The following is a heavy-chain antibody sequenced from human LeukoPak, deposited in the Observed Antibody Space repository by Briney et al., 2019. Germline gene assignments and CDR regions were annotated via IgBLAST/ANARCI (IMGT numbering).Heavy chain of an antibody. V-gene: IGHV4-39*01. CDR1: GGSISSSSYY. CDR2: IYYSGST. CDR3: ARQGHYGDYPKFDY. D-gene: IGHD4-17*01. J-gene: IGHJ4*02. Sequence: PSETLSLTCTVSGGSISSSSYYWGWIRQPPGKGLEWIGSIYYSGSTYYNPSLKSRVIISVDTSKNQFSLKLSSVTAADTAVYYCARQGHYGDYPKFDYWGQGTLVTVSS.